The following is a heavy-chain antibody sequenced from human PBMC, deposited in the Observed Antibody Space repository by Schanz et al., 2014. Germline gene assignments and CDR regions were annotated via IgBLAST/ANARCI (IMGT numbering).Heavy chain of an antibody. Sequence: EVQLVESGGGLVQPGGSLRLSCAASGFTFSSYWMHWVRQTPGKGLEWLSYISSSGNIIHYADSVKGRFTISRDNAKNSLYLQMTGLRAEDTAVYYCAAHETLSTTACYPSWGQGTLVTVSS. CDR3: AAHETLSTTACYPS. D-gene: IGHD2-2*01. CDR1: GFTFSSYW. J-gene: IGHJ4*02. V-gene: IGHV3-48*04. CDR2: ISSSGNII.